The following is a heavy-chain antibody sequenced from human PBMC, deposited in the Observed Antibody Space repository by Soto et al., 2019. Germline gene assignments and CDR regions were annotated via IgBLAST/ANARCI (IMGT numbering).Heavy chain of an antibody. V-gene: IGHV3-30*18. CDR2: ISYDSSNK. J-gene: IGHJ4*02. D-gene: IGHD2-15*01. Sequence: VQLLESGGGLIQPGGSLRLSCAASGFTFSYGIHWLRQAPGKGLEWVAYISYDSSNKFYGDSVKGRFTIYRDNSKNTQFLQMNSLRAEDTAVYYCAKLVIGYCSGNTCDDYWGQGTLVAVSS. CDR1: GFTFSYG. CDR3: AKLVIGYCSGNTCDDY.